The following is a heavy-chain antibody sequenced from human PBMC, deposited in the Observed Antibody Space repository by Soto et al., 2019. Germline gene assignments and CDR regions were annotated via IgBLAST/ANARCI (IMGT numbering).Heavy chain of an antibody. D-gene: IGHD1-26*01. CDR3: AKDQVVGATYDYYYGMDV. CDR2: ISYDGSNK. J-gene: IGHJ6*02. V-gene: IGHV3-30*18. Sequence: GGSLRLSCAASGFTFSSYGMHWVRQAPGKGLEWVAVISYDGSNKYYADSVKGRFTISRDNSKNTLYLQMNSLRAEDTAVYYCAKDQVVGATYDYYYGMDVWGQGTRVTVSS. CDR1: GFTFSSYG.